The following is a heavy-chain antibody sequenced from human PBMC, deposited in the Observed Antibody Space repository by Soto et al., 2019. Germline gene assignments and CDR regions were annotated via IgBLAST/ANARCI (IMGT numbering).Heavy chain of an antibody. CDR1: GYSLTSYW. CDR3: ARRGYSYCYGFYYGMDV. Sequence: PGESLKISCKGSGYSLTSYWIGWVRQMPGKGLEWMGFIFPGDSDTRYSPSFQGQVTISADKSISTAYLQWSSLKASDTAMYYCARRGYSYCYGFYYGMDVWGQGTTVTGSS. CDR2: IFPGDSDT. V-gene: IGHV5-51*01. J-gene: IGHJ6*02. D-gene: IGHD5-18*01.